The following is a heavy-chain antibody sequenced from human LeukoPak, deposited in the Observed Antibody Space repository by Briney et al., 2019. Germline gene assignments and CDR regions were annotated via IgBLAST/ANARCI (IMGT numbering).Heavy chain of an antibody. V-gene: IGHV4-4*07. CDR2: IHTSGNT. J-gene: IGHJ4*02. CDR3: ARDGVSISHDY. Sequence: SETLSLTCTVSGGSISGYYWSWMRQPAGKGLEWIGRIHTSGNTNYNPSLKSRVTMSVDTSKNRFSLKLRSVTAADTAVYYCARDGVSISHDYWGQGTLVTVSS. D-gene: IGHD5/OR15-5a*01. CDR1: GGSISGYY.